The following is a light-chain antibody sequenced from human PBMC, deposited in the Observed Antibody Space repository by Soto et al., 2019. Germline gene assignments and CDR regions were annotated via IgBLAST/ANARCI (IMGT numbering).Light chain of an antibody. V-gene: IGKV3-15*01. CDR1: QSFSSN. CDR2: GAS. CDR3: QQYNSYWT. Sequence: EIVMTQSPATLSVSPGERATLSCRASQSFSSNLAWYQQKPGQAPRLLIYGASTRATGVPARFSGSGSGTDFTLTISSLQPDDFATYYCQQYNSYWTFGQGTKLDIK. J-gene: IGKJ1*01.